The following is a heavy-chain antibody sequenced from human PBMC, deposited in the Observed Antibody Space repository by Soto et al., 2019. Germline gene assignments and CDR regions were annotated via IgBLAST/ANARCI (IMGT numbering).Heavy chain of an antibody. Sequence: SVKVSCKASGGTFSSYAISWVRQAPGQGLEWMGGIIPIFGTAHYAQNLQGRVTITADESTSTAYMELSSLTPEDTAVYFCARVPWGSGIDYWGQGTLVTVSS. CDR1: GGTFSSYA. J-gene: IGHJ4*02. CDR3: ARVPWGSGIDY. CDR2: IIPIFGTA. V-gene: IGHV1-69*13. D-gene: IGHD3-10*01.